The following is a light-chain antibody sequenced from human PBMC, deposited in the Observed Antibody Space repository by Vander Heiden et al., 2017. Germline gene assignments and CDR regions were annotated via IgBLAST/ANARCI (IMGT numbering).Light chain of an antibody. CDR2: DAS. J-gene: IGKJ4*01. Sequence: EIVLTQSPATLSLSPGERASLSCRASQSINRYLAWYQQKPGQAPSLVIYDASNRATGVPARFSGSGSGTDFSLTISSLEPEDFAVYYCQQGSSWPLTVGGGTKVEIK. CDR3: QQGSSWPLT. CDR1: QSINRY. V-gene: IGKV3-11*01.